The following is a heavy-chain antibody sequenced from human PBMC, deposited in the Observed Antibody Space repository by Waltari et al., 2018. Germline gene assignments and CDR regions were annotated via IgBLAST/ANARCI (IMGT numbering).Heavy chain of an antibody. CDR1: GFTFSSYW. CDR3: ARGWELRYFDWLFHTDAFDI. CDR2: IKQDGSEK. D-gene: IGHD3-9*01. J-gene: IGHJ3*02. Sequence: EVQLVESGGGLVQPGGSLRLSCAASGFTFSSYWMSWVRQAPGKGLAWVANIKQDGSEKYYVDSVKGRFTISRDNAKNSLYLQMNSLRAEDTAVYYCARGWELRYFDWLFHTDAFDIWGQGTMVTVSS. V-gene: IGHV3-7*01.